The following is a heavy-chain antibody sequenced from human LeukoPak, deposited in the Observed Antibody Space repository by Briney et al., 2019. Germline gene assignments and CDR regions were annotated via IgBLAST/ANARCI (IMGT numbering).Heavy chain of an antibody. D-gene: IGHD3-22*01. CDR2: ISSSSSYI. J-gene: IGHJ4*02. CDR3: AKGARGGDDYYDSSGYLG. V-gene: IGHV3-21*04. CDR1: GFTFSSYS. Sequence: KPGGSLRLSCAASGFTFSSYSMTWVRQAPGKGLEWVSSISSSSSYIYYADSVKGRFTISRDNSKNTLYLQMNSLRAEDTAVYYCAKGARGGDDYYDSSGYLGWGQGTLVTVSS.